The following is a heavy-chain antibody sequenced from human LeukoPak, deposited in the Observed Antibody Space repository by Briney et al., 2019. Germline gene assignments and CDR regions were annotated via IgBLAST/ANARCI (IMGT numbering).Heavy chain of an antibody. Sequence: GGSLRLSCAASGFTFDDYAMHWVRQAPGKGLEWVSGISWNSGSKGYADSVKGRFTISRDNAKNSLYLQMNSLRAEDTALYYCAKGPRNYDFWSGYYFCYFDYWGQGTLVTVSS. CDR3: AKGPRNYDFWSGYYFCYFDY. J-gene: IGHJ4*02. D-gene: IGHD3-3*01. CDR2: ISWNSGSK. CDR1: GFTFDDYA. V-gene: IGHV3-9*01.